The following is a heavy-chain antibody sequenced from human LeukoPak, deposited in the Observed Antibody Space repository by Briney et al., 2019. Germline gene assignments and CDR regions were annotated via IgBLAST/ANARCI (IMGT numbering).Heavy chain of an antibody. CDR1: GFTFSNYI. D-gene: IGHD3-10*01. CDR3: ARAGNSAFDI. CDR2: ISSSGIYI. Sequence: GGSLRLSCAASGFTFSNYIMNWVRQAPGKGLEWVSSISSSGIYIYYADSVKGRFTISRDNAKNSLYLQMNSLSAEDTAVFYCARAGNSAFDIWGQGTMVTVFS. J-gene: IGHJ3*02. V-gene: IGHV3-21*01.